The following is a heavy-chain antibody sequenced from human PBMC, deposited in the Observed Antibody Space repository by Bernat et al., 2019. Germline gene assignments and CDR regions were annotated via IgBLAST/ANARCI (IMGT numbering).Heavy chain of an antibody. CDR1: GDSITSIYW. J-gene: IGHJ4*02. Sequence: QVQLQESGPGLVKLSGTLSLTCDVSGDSITSIYWWGWVRQPPGKGLEWIGEFHHSGTINYNPSLKNRVTISVDKSQNQFSLMVTSVTAADTAVYYCVKQGAYCLEYWGQGTLVAV. V-gene: IGHV4-4*02. CDR3: VKQGAYCLEY. D-gene: IGHD1-26*01. CDR2: FHHSGTI.